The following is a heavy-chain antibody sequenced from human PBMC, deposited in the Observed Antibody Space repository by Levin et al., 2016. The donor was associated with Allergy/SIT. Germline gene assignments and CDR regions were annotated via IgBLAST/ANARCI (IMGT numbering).Heavy chain of an antibody. J-gene: IGHJ4*02. D-gene: IGHD4-17*01. V-gene: IGHV3-30*03. CDR2: ISYGGSRQ. Sequence: GESLKISCAASGFTFSNYGMHWVRQAPGKGLEWVTRISYGGSRQHYGDSVKGRFTISRDNSKNTLFLQMDSLRAEDTAVYYCAREREVTTSGASYLDCWGQGTLVTVSS. CDR3: AREREVTTSGASYLDC. CDR1: GFTFSNYG.